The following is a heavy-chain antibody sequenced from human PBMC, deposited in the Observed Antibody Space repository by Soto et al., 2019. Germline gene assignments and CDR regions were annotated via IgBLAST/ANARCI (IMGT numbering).Heavy chain of an antibody. CDR2: ITGSGGRT. D-gene: IGHD6-19*01. CDR1: GFTFSSYA. CDR3: AKDEGSCWYYFDY. J-gene: IGHJ4*02. V-gene: IGHV3-23*01. Sequence: EVQLLESGGGLVQPGGSLRLSCAASGFTFSSYAMNWVRQAPGKGLEWVSSITGSGGRTYYADSVKGRVTISRDNSKNTLYLQMDSLRAEDTAVYFCAKDEGSCWYYFDYWGQGTLVTLSS.